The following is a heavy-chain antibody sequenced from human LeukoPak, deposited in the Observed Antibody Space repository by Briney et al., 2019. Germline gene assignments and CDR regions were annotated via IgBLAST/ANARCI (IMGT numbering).Heavy chain of an antibody. V-gene: IGHV1-2*02. Sequence: ASVKVSCKASAYTFTDYYIHWVRQAPGQGLEWMGWINPNTGDTHYARKILGRVTMTRDTSVSTAYMELSRLTSDDTAVYYCARDAQWELRAFDVWGRGTMVIVSS. J-gene: IGHJ3*01. CDR1: AYTFTDYY. CDR2: INPNTGDT. CDR3: ARDAQWELRAFDV. D-gene: IGHD1-26*01.